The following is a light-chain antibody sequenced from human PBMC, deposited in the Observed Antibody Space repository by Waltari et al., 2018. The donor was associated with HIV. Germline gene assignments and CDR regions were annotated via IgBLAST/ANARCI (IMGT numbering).Light chain of an antibody. CDR1: TSNIGSNF. CDR3: ATWDDALSGVL. V-gene: IGLV1-47*01. Sequence: QSVLTQPPSTSGTPGQTVTISCSGSTSNIGSNFVYWYQQLPGTAPTLLIHGDDQRPSGVPDRFSVSKSGTSASLAISGLLSEDEAEYYCATWDDALSGVLFGGGTKLTVL. J-gene: IGLJ3*02. CDR2: GDD.